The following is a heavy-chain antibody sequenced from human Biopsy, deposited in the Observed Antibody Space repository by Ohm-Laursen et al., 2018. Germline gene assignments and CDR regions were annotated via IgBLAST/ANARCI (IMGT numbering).Heavy chain of an antibody. CDR2: INHSGRT. CDR3: VRGVDYYDPYHYYALDV. CDR1: GESFNGYY. Sequence: SDTLSLTGAVYGESFNGYYWSWIRQTPGKGLVWIGEINHSGRTNYNPSLKSRVTISVDTSKNQFLLMVRSVTAADTAVYYCVRGVDYYDPYHYYALDVWGQGTTVTVSS. D-gene: IGHD3-22*01. V-gene: IGHV4-34*01. J-gene: IGHJ6*02.